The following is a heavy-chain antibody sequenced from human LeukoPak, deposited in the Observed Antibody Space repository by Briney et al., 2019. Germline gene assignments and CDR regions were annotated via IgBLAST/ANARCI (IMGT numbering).Heavy chain of an antibody. J-gene: IGHJ6*02. CDR3: AKAGYSSGWYWGYYYYGMDV. Sequence: GGSLRLSCAASGFSFSSYAMSWVRQAPGKGLEWVSAISGSGGSTYYADSVKGRFTISRDNYKNTLYLQMNSLRAEDTAVYYCAKAGYSSGWYWGYYYYGMDVWGQGTTVTVSS. CDR1: GFSFSSYA. CDR2: ISGSGGST. V-gene: IGHV3-23*01. D-gene: IGHD6-19*01.